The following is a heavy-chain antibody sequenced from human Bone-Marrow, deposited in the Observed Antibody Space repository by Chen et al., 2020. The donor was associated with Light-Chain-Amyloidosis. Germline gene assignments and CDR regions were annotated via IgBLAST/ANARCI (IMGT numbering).Heavy chain of an antibody. Sequence: EVQLVESGGGLVQPGRSLRLSCAASGFTFNDSAMYWVRQGPGKGLEWVSGISSNSGSIGYADSVKGRFSISRDNAKNYLHLQMNSLRPEDTALYYCVKSLIPSRYLYHYYMDVWGKGTTVIV. J-gene: IGHJ6*03. V-gene: IGHV3-9*01. CDR3: VKSLIPSRYLYHYYMDV. CDR2: ISSNSGSI. D-gene: IGHD1-1*01. CDR1: GFTFNDSA.